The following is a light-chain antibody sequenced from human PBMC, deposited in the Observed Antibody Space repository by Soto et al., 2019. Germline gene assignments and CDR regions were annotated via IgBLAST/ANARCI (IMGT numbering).Light chain of an antibody. Sequence: EIVLTQSPATLSVSPGDRATLSCRASQSVSSNLAWYQQNPGQSPRLLIYGASSRATGVPTRFSGSGSGTEFTLTISSLQSEDFAVYYCQQYNNWPITFGQGTRLEIK. V-gene: IGKV3-15*01. CDR1: QSVSSN. CDR3: QQYNNWPIT. J-gene: IGKJ5*01. CDR2: GAS.